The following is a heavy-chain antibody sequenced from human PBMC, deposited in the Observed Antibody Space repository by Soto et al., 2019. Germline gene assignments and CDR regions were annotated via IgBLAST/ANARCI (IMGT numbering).Heavy chain of an antibody. D-gene: IGHD3-10*01. V-gene: IGHV1-69*01. CDR2: IIPIFGTA. CDR1: GGTFSSYA. J-gene: IGHJ6*02. Sequence: QVQLVQSGAEVKKPGSSVKVSCKASGGTFSSYAISWVRQAPGQGLEWMGGIIPIFGTANYAQKFQGRVTITADESTSTAYRELSSLRSEDTAVYYCARAMVRGVHYYYYGMDVWGQGTTVTVSS. CDR3: ARAMVRGVHYYYYGMDV.